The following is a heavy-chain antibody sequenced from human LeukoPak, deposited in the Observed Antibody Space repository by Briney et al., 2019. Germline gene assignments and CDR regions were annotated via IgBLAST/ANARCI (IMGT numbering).Heavy chain of an antibody. CDR2: IYSGGHT. CDR1: GFTFSSYS. V-gene: IGHV3-53*01. D-gene: IGHD1-26*01. CDR3: AKLVGTTYFDF. J-gene: IGHJ4*02. Sequence: PGGSLRLSCAASGFTFSSYSMNWVRQTPGKGLEWVSVIYSGGHTYYADSVKGRFTISRDNSKNTLYLQMNGLRAEDTAVFYCAKLVGTTYFDFWGQGTLVTVSS.